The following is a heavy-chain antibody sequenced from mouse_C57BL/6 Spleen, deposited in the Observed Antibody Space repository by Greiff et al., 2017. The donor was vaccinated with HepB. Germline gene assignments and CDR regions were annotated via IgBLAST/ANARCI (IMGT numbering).Heavy chain of an antibody. CDR1: GFTFSDYG. J-gene: IGHJ2*01. V-gene: IGHV5-17*01. Sequence: EVQRVESGGGLVKPGGSLKLSCAASGFTFSDYGMHWVRQAPEKGLEWVAYISSGSSTIYYADTVKGRFTISRDNAKNTLFLQMTSLRSEDTAMYYCAKGDDGYPYYFDYWGQGTTLTVSS. D-gene: IGHD2-3*01. CDR2: ISSGSSTI. CDR3: AKGDDGYPYYFDY.